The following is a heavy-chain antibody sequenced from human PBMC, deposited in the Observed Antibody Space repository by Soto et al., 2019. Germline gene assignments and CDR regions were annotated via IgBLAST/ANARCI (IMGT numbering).Heavy chain of an antibody. D-gene: IGHD3-3*01. CDR1: GYTFTSYG. CDR3: ARDSIFGTTRYYYAMDV. V-gene: IGHV1-18*01. J-gene: IGHJ6*02. CDR2: ISAYNGNT. Sequence: ASVKVSCKASGYTFTSYGISWVRQAPGQGLEWMGWISAYNGNTNYAQKLQGRVTMTTDTSTSTAYMELRSLRSDDTAVYYCARDSIFGTTRYYYAMDVCGQATTVTVSS.